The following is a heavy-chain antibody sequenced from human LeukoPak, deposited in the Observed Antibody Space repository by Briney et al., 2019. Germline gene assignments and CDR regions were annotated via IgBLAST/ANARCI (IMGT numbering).Heavy chain of an antibody. V-gene: IGHV4-39*01. J-gene: IGHJ5*02. CDR2: IYYSGST. D-gene: IGHD3-10*01. Sequence: SETLSLTCTVSGGSISSSSYYWGWIRQPPGKGLEWIGSIYYSGSTYYNPSLKSRVTISVDTSKNQFSLKLSSVTAADTAVYYCASPGVPNWFDPWGQGTLVTVSS. CDR3: ASPGVPNWFDP. CDR1: GGSISSSSYY.